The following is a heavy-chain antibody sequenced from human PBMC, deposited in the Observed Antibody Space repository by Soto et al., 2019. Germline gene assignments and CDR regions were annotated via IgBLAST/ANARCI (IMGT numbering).Heavy chain of an antibody. Sequence: QVQLVQSGAEVKKPGASVKVSCKASGYTFTSYAMYWVRQAPGQRLEWMGWIHAGNGNTKYSQKFQGRVTITRDTSETTTYMELSSLRSEDTAVYYCARDMGFGLSDYWGQGTLVTVSS. CDR3: ARDMGFGLSDY. CDR1: GYTFTSYA. CDR2: IHAGNGNT. J-gene: IGHJ4*02. D-gene: IGHD3-10*01. V-gene: IGHV1-3*01.